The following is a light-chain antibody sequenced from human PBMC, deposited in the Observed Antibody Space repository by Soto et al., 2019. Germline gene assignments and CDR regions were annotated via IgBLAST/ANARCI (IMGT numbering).Light chain of an antibody. CDR1: QSVSGSY. CDR3: QQYGTSPRLFT. Sequence: EIVLTQSPGTLSLSPGERATISCRASQSVSGSYLAWYQQKPGQAPRLLIYGASSRATGIPDRFSGSGSGTDFTLTINRLEPEDFAVYYCQQYGTSPRLFTFGPGTKVDIK. J-gene: IGKJ3*01. CDR2: GAS. V-gene: IGKV3-20*01.